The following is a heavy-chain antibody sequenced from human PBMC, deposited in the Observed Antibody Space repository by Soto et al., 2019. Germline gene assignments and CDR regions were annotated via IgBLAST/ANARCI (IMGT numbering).Heavy chain of an antibody. J-gene: IGHJ4*02. D-gene: IGHD3-10*01. CDR3: ARVSASVMLRGVAIN. CDR1: GASVSSDNW. Sequence: VQLQESGPGLVKPSGTLSLTCGVSGASVSSDNWWSWVRQPPGKGLGGIGEIYHSGSASYNPSLKSLVTIVVDKSKNQFSLKLISVTAADTAVYYCARVSASVMLRGVAINWGQGTLVSVSS. V-gene: IGHV4-4*02. CDR2: IYHSGSA.